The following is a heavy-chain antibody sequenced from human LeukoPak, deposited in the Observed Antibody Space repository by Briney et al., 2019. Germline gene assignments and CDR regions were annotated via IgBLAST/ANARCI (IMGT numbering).Heavy chain of an antibody. D-gene: IGHD1-26*01. J-gene: IGHJ4*02. CDR3: AKVWETMNVRVYFDY. CDR2: IYRGGTT. V-gene: IGHV3-66*01. CDR1: GFTVSSNY. Sequence: GGSLRLSCVASGFTVSSNYMSWVRQAPGKGPEWLSVIYRGGTTYYAGSVKGRFTISRDDSKNTLYLQMNSLRAEDTAVYYCAKVWETMNVRVYFDYWGQGTLVTVSS.